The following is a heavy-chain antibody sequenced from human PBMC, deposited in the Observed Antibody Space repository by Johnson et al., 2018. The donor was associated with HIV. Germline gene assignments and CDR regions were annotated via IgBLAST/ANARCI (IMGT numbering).Heavy chain of an antibody. D-gene: IGHD4-17*01. CDR3: ARARMTTVTNDAFDI. Sequence: QVQLVESGGGVVQPGGSLRLTCAASGFTFSMSAMHWVRQAPGKGLEWVTVISYDGNNKYYADSVKGRFTISRDNSKNTLDLQMNSLRAEDTAVYYCARARMTTVTNDAFDIWGQGTMVTVSS. CDR1: GFTFSMSA. J-gene: IGHJ3*02. V-gene: IGHV3-30*19. CDR2: ISYDGNNK.